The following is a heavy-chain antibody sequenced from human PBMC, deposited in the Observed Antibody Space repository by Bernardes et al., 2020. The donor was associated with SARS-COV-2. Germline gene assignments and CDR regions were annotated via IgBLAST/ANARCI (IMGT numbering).Heavy chain of an antibody. CDR3: ARASYEWDTFDI. Sequence: GGSLSLSCAASGFPFSSYSMNWVRQAPWKGLELVSSISISSTYIYYGDSVKGRFTISRDNAKNSLYLQMNSLRAEDTAVYYCARASYEWDTFDIWGQGTMVTVSS. D-gene: IGHD2-8*01. CDR2: ISISSTYI. J-gene: IGHJ3*02. CDR1: GFPFSSYS. V-gene: IGHV3-21*01.